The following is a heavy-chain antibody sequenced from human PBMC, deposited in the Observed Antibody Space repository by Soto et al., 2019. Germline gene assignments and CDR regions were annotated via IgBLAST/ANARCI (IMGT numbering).Heavy chain of an antibody. CDR3: ARDTGYEHDALDI. V-gene: IGHV1-46*01. J-gene: IGHJ3*02. CDR2: IKASGSMT. D-gene: IGHD5-12*01. CDR1: GYSFITSYH. Sequence: ASVKVSCKASGYSFITSYHMHWVRQAPGQGLEWMGIIKASGSMTRYSQKFQGRLTMTRDTSTATDYMELSNLTSEDTALYFCARDTGYEHDALDIWGQGTRVTVSS.